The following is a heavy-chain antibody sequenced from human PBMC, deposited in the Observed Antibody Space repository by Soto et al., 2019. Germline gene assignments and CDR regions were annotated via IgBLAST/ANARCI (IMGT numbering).Heavy chain of an antibody. CDR2: ISHTGTT. Sequence: PSETLPRTCAASANTISGSHHWSWVHLPPGQGLERTGEISHTGTTNYNPSLKSRLTMSVDRPNSQFPLDLTSGSAADPALYYGASGISSRDAYFDYWRRRTVVT. V-gene: IGHV4-4*02. CDR1: ANTISGSHH. D-gene: IGHD2-2*01. CDR3: ASGISSRDAYFDY. J-gene: IGHJ4*02.